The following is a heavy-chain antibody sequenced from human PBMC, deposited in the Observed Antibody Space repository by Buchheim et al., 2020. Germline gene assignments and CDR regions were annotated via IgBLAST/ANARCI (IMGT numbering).Heavy chain of an antibody. J-gene: IGHJ3*02. CDR2: ISGSGGST. CDR1: GFTFSSYA. V-gene: IGHV3-23*01. CDR3: AKDRRYYDFWSGYTDAFDI. D-gene: IGHD3-3*01. Sequence: EVQLLESGGGLVQPGGSLRLSCAASGFTFSSYAMSWVRQAPGKGLEWVSAISGSGGSTYYADSVKGRFTISRDNSKNTLYLQMNSLRAEDTAVYYCAKDRRYYDFWSGYTDAFDIWGQGT.